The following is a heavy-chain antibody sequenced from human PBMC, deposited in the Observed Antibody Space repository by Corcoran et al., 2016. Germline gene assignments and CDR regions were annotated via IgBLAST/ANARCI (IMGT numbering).Heavy chain of an antibody. V-gene: IGHV3-48*04. CDR3: ARDLIPSGTTGY. Sequence: EVQLVESGGGLVQPGGSLRLSCAASGFTFSSYSMNWVRQAPGKGLEWVSYNSSSSSTIYYADSVKGRFTISRDNAKNSLYLQMNSLKAEDTAVYYCARDLIPSGTTGYWGQGTLVTVSS. CDR1: GFTFSSYS. J-gene: IGHJ4*02. D-gene: IGHD1-1*01. CDR2: NSSSSSTI.